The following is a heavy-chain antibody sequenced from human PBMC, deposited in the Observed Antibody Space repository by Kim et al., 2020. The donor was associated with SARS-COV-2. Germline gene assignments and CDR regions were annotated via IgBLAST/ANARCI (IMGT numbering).Heavy chain of an antibody. V-gene: IGHV4-31*03. D-gene: IGHD3-22*01. CDR1: GGSISSGGYY. Sequence: SETLSLTCTVSGGSISSGGYYWSWIRQHPGKGLEWIGYIYYSGSTYYNPSLKSRVTISVDTSKNQFSLKLSSVTAADTAVYYLARGYYDSSGYYYFDYWGQGTLVTVSS. CDR2: IYYSGST. CDR3: ARGYYDSSGYYYFDY. J-gene: IGHJ4*02.